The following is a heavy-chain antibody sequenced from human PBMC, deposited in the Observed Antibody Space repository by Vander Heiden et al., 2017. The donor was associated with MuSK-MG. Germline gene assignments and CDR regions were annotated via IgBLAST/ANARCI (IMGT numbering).Heavy chain of an antibody. CDR1: GGSFTGYY. V-gene: IGHV4-34*01. J-gene: IGHJ6*02. CDR2: INHSGST. D-gene: IGHD1-1*01. Sequence: QAQLQQWGAGLLKPSETLSLTCTVYGGSFTGYYWTWIRQPPGKGLEWIGEINHSGSTNYNPSLKSRVTISVDTSQNQFSLKLNSVTAADTAVYYCATAPGTEGMDVWGQGTTGTVSS. CDR3: ATAPGTEGMDV.